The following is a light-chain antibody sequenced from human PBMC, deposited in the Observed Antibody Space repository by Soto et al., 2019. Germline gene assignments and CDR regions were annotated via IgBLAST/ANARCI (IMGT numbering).Light chain of an antibody. CDR3: SSYAGSSDV. CDR1: SSDVGGHNY. CDR2: EVN. J-gene: IGLJ1*01. Sequence: QSVLTQPPSASGSPGQSVAISCTGTSSDVGGHNYVSWHQQHPGKAPKLMIYEVNKRPSGVPDRFSGSKSGNTASLTVSGLQAEDEADYYCSSYAGSSDVFGTGTKVTVL. V-gene: IGLV2-8*01.